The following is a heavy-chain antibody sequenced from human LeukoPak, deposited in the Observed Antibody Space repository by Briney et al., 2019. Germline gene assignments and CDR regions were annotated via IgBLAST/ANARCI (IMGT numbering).Heavy chain of an antibody. CDR1: GGSFSGYY. CDR3: ARTCSGSGSYYLSLDY. D-gene: IGHD3-10*01. Sequence: SETLSLTCAVYGGSFSGYYWSWIRQPPGKGLEWIGEINHSGSTNYNPSLKSRVTISVDTSKNQFSLKLSSVTAADTAVYYCARTCSGSGSYYLSLDYWGQGTLVTVSS. CDR2: INHSGST. V-gene: IGHV4-34*01. J-gene: IGHJ4*02.